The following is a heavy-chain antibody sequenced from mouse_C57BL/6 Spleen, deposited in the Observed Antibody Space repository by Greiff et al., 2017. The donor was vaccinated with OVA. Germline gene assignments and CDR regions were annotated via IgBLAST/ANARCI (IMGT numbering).Heavy chain of an antibody. D-gene: IGHD4-1*01. J-gene: IGHJ4*01. CDR1: GFNIKDDY. V-gene: IGHV14-4*01. Sequence: EVMLVESGAELVRPGASVKLSCTASGFNIKDDYMHWVKQRPEQGLEWIGWIDPENGDTEYASKFQGKATITADTSSNTAFLQLSSLTSEDTAVYYCTTSLGRGAMDYWGQGTSVTVSS. CDR3: TTSLGRGAMDY. CDR2: IDPENGDT.